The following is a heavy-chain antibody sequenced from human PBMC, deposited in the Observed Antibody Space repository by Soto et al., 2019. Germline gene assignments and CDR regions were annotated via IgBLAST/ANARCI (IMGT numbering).Heavy chain of an antibody. CDR3: AREGPAPYYYYGMDV. V-gene: IGHV1-18*01. J-gene: IGHJ6*02. CDR2: ISAYNGNT. Sequence: QVQLVQSGGEVKKPGASVKVSCKTSGYSFTTYGISWVRQAPGQGLEWMGWISAYNGNTNYAQKPQGRVTMTTDTTTSNAYMERRSLRSDDTAVYYCAREGPAPYYYYGMDVWGQGSTVTVSS. CDR1: GYSFTTYG.